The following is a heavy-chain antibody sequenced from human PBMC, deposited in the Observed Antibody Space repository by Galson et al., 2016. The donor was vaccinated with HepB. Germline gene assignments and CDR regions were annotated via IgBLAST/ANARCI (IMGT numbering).Heavy chain of an antibody. CDR3: AKVGDNYYFDY. V-gene: IGHV3-30*18. CDR2: ISYDGSNK. CDR1: GFTFSSYG. J-gene: IGHJ4*02. D-gene: IGHD4-17*01. Sequence: SLRLSCAASGFTFSSYGIHWVRQAPGKGLEWVAVISYDGSNKKYADSVKGRFTISRDNSKNTLYLQMNSLRAEDTAVYYCAKVGDNYYFDYWGQGTLVTASS.